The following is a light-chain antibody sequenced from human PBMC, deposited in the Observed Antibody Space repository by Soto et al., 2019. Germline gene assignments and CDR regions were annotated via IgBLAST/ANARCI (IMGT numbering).Light chain of an antibody. J-gene: IGKJ1*01. Sequence: EIMMTQSPATLSLSPGERATLSCRASQSVSSYLACYQQKPGQAPRLLIYDASNRATGIPARFSGSGSGTDFTLTISRLEPEDFAVYFCQVYGTSSKTFGQGTKV. CDR2: DAS. V-gene: IGKV3-11*01. CDR1: QSVSSY. CDR3: QVYGTSSKT.